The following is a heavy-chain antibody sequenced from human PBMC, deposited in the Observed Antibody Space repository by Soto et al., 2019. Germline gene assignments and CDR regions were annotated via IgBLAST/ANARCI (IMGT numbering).Heavy chain of an antibody. V-gene: IGHV3-23*01. J-gene: IGHJ4*01. Sequence: EMQLLESGGGLVQPGGSLRLFCAASGFTFTNYAMTWVRQAPGKGLEWVSTITPTGATFYGGTGKGRFTISRDNSRSTVFLQMNGLRAEDLAMYYCERADKLNSQSSGWANRFDYWGYGTPVTVSS. CDR1: GFTFTNYA. CDR3: ERADKLNSQSSGWANRFDY. CDR2: ITPTGAT. D-gene: IGHD6-19*01.